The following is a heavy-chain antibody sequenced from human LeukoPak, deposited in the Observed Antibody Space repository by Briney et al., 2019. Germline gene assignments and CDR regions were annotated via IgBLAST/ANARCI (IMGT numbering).Heavy chain of an antibody. Sequence: GALRLSCAASGFTFSSYWMNWARQAPGKGLEWVASINHNGNVNYYVDSVKGRFTISRDNAKNSLYLQMSDLRAEDTAVYYCAKDLGRAADTARAPFDPWGQGTLVTVSS. CDR3: AKDLGRAADTARAPFDP. D-gene: IGHD5-18*01. J-gene: IGHJ5*02. CDR1: GFTFSSYW. CDR2: INHNGNVN. V-gene: IGHV3-7*03.